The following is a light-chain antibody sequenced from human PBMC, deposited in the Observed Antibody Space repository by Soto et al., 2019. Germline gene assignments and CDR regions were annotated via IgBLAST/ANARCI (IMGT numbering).Light chain of an antibody. CDR2: GAS. V-gene: IGKV3-20*01. Sequence: EIVLTHSPGTLSLSPLERATLSFRSSQSVSSSYLAWYQQKPGQAPRLLIHGASSRATGIPDRISGSGSGTDFTLTISRLEPEDFAVYYCQQYGSSPITFGQGTRLEIK. CDR3: QQYGSSPIT. J-gene: IGKJ5*01. CDR1: QSVSSSY.